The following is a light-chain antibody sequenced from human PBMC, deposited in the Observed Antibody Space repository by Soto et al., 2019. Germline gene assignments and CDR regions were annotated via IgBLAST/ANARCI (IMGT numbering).Light chain of an antibody. CDR2: GAS. V-gene: IGKV3-20*01. Sequence: EVVLTQSPGTLSLSPGERATLSCRASQSVSSSYLAWYQQKPGQAPRLLIYGASSSATGIPDRFSGSGSGTDFTLTISRLEPEDFAAYYCQQYGSSWMYTFGQGTKLDIK. CDR1: QSVSSSY. CDR3: QQYGSSWMYT. J-gene: IGKJ2*01.